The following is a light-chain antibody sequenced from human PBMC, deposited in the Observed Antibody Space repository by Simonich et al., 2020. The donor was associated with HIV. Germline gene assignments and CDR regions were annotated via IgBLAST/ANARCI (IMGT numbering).Light chain of an antibody. Sequence: QSALTQPRSVSGSPGQSVTISCTGTSSDVCGYNYVSWYQQHPGKAPKLMIYDVSNRPSGFSNRFSGSKSVNTASLTISGLQAEDEADYYCSSYTSSSTLVFGGGTKLTVL. V-gene: IGLV2-14*01. CDR1: SSDVCGYNY. CDR3: SSYTSSSTLV. J-gene: IGLJ3*02. CDR2: DVS.